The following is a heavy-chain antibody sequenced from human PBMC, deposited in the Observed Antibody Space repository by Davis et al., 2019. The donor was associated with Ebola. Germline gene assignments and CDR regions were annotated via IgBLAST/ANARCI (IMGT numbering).Heavy chain of an antibody. CDR3: ARGDIVTDQVEYFDY. CDR1: GGTFYSYG. J-gene: IGHJ4*02. Sequence: SVKVSCKASGGTFYSYGISWVRQAPGQGLEWVGGIIPIIARESYAQKFQGRVTISADESTNTAYMELRSLRSEDTAVYYCARGDIVTDQVEYFDYWGQGTLVTVSS. V-gene: IGHV1-69*13. D-gene: IGHD5-12*01. CDR2: IIPIIARE.